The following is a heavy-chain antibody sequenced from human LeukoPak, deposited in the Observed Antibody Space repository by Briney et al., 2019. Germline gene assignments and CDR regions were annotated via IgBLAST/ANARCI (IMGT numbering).Heavy chain of an antibody. CDR3: ARSTSDWLLQILDY. CDR2: IKPNSGDT. Sequence: ASVKVSCKASGGTFSSYAISWVQQAPGQGPEWMGWIKPNSGDTNYAQKFQGRVTMTRDTSISTVYMELSSLTSDDTAVYYCARSTSDWLLQILDYWGQGTLVTVSS. J-gene: IGHJ4*02. V-gene: IGHV1-2*02. D-gene: IGHD3/OR15-3a*01. CDR1: GGTFSSYA.